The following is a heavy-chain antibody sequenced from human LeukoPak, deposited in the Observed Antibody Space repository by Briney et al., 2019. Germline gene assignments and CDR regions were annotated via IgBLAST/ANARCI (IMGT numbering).Heavy chain of an antibody. D-gene: IGHD6-6*01. Sequence: GASVKVSCKASGYTFTSCYMHWVRQAPGQGLEWMGIINPSGGSTSYAQKFQGRVTMTRDTSTSTVYMELSSLRSEDTAVYYCARDQGDGSSGYYFDYWGQGTLVTVSS. CDR2: INPSGGST. V-gene: IGHV1-46*03. CDR1: GYTFTSCY. J-gene: IGHJ4*02. CDR3: ARDQGDGSSGYYFDY.